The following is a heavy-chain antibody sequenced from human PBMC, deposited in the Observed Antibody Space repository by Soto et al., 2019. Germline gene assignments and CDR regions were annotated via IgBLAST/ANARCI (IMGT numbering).Heavy chain of an antibody. J-gene: IGHJ4*02. CDR2: ICGSGGST. CDR1: GFTFSSYA. D-gene: IGHD1-26*01. V-gene: IGHV3-23*01. Sequence: EVQLLESGGGLVQPGGSLRLSCAASGFTFSSYAMRWVRQAPGKGLEWVSAICGSGGSTYYADSVKGRFTISRDNSKKTLYLQMNSLRAEDTAVYYCARRGSGSYYDYWGQGTLVTVSS. CDR3: ARRGSGSYYDY.